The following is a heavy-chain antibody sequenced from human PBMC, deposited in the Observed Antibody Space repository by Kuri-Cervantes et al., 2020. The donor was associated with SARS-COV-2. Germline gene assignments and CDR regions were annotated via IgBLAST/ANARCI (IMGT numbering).Heavy chain of an antibody. Sequence: GESLKISCAASGFTFSSYSMNWVRQAPGKGLEWVSSISSSSSYIYYADSVKGRFTISRDNAKNSLYLQMNSLRAEDTAVYYCARDGAYYDYVWGSYRFDYWGQGTLVTVSS. CDR3: ARDGAYYDYVWGSYRFDY. J-gene: IGHJ4*02. CDR2: ISSSSSYI. CDR1: GFTFSSYS. D-gene: IGHD3-16*02. V-gene: IGHV3-21*04.